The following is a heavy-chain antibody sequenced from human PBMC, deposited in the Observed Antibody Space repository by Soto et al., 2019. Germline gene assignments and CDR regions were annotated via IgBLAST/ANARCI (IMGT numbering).Heavy chain of an antibody. D-gene: IGHD4-17*01. CDR1: GYTFTSYG. J-gene: IGHJ6*02. CDR2: ISAYNGNT. CDR3: ARDNYGDRYYYYYGMDV. Sequence: QVQLVQSGAEVKKPGASVKVSCKASGYTFTSYGISWLRQAPGQGLEWMGWISAYNGNTNHAQKLQGRVTMTTDTSTSTTYMEVRSLRSDDTAVYYCARDNYGDRYYYYYGMDVWGQGTTFTVSS. V-gene: IGHV1-18*01.